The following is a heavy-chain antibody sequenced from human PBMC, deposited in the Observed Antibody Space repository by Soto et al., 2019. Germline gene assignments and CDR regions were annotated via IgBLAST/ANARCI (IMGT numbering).Heavy chain of an antibody. CDR3: ARYSGYAPYYFDY. Sequence: QVQLQESGPGLVKPSETLSLTCTVSGGSISSYYWSWIRQPPGKGLEWIGYIYYSGSTNYNPSLQSRVTISVDTSKDQFSLKLSSVTAADTAVYYCARYSGYAPYYFDYWGQGTLVTVSS. V-gene: IGHV4-59*08. D-gene: IGHD5-12*01. J-gene: IGHJ4*02. CDR2: IYYSGST. CDR1: GGSISSYY.